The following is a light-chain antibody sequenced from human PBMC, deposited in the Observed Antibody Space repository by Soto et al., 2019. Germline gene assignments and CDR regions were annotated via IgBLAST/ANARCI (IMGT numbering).Light chain of an antibody. J-gene: IGKJ4*01. Sequence: EIVLTQSPATLSLSPGERATLSCWASESVSPYLAWYQQKPGQAPRLLIYAASNRAPGIPARFSGSGSGTDFTLTISSLEPEDSAVYYCQQRNNWPLTFGGGTKVEIK. CDR2: AAS. CDR3: QQRNNWPLT. CDR1: ESVSPY. V-gene: IGKV3-11*01.